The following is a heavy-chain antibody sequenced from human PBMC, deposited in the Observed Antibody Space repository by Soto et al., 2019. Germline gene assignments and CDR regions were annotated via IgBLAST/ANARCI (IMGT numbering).Heavy chain of an antibody. CDR1: GYTLTELS. Sequence: GASVKVSCKVSGYTLTELSMHWVRQAPGKGLEWMGGFDPEDGETICAQKFQGRVTMTEDTSTDTAYMELSSLRSEDTAVYYCATHDTRGFYYYMDVWGKGTTVTVS. CDR3: ATHDTRGFYYYMDV. D-gene: IGHD2-2*01. V-gene: IGHV1-24*01. CDR2: FDPEDGET. J-gene: IGHJ6*03.